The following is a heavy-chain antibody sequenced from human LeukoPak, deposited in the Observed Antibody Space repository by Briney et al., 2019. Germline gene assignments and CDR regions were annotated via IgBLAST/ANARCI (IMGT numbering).Heavy chain of an antibody. Sequence: ASVKVSCKASGYTFTSYYMHWVRQAPGQGLEWMGIINPSGGSRSYAQKFQGRVTMTRDMSTSTVYMEMSSLRSEDTAVYYCARGGVSGSYSGLIDPWGQGTLVTVSS. J-gene: IGHJ5*02. CDR2: INPSGGSR. V-gene: IGHV1-46*01. CDR3: ARGGVSGSYSGLIDP. D-gene: IGHD1-26*01. CDR1: GYTFTSYY.